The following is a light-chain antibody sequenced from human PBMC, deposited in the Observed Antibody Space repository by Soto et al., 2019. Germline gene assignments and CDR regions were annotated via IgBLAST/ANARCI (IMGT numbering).Light chain of an antibody. J-gene: IGKJ5*01. V-gene: IGKV3-20*01. CDR2: DAF. CDR3: QQYGGSPRT. Sequence: EIVLTQSPGTLSLSPGESATLSCRASRSLDSGQLAWYQQKVGRAPRLLIHDAFIRATGIPDRFSGSGSGTDFTLTIARLEPEDFAVYSCQQYGGSPRTFGQGTRLETK. CDR1: RSLDSGQ.